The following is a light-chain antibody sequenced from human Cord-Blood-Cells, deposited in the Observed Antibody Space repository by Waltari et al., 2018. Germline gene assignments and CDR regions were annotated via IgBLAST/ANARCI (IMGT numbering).Light chain of an antibody. CDR2: DVS. CDR3: SSYTSSSTVV. Sequence: QSAPTQPASVSGSPGQSITISCTGTSSDVGGYNYVSWYQQHQGKAPKLMIYDVSNRPSGVYHRFSGSKSRNTASLTISGLQAEDEADYYCSSYTSSSTVVFGGGTKLTVL. CDR1: SSDVGGYNY. J-gene: IGLJ2*01. V-gene: IGLV2-14*01.